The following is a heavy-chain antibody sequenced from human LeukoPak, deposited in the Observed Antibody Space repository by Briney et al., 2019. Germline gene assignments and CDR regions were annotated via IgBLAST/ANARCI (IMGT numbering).Heavy chain of an antibody. CDR3: AKDHVTWGNRYFDH. V-gene: IGHV3-30*02. D-gene: IGHD3-16*01. J-gene: IGHJ4*02. CDR1: GFTFSTYG. Sequence: GGSLRLSCAASGFTFSTYGMHWVRQAPGKGLEWVAFIGHDATKIYYADSVQGRFTISRDNSKNTLYLEMNSLSGEDTALYYCAKDHVTWGNRYFDHWGQGTLGTVSS. CDR2: IGHDATKI.